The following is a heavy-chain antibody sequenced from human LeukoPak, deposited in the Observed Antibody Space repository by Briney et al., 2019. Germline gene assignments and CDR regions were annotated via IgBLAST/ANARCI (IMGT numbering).Heavy chain of an antibody. V-gene: IGHV3-30*04. CDR3: AKVGLGRGSYWGFDY. CDR1: GFTFSSYA. Sequence: PGGSLRLSCAASGFTFSSYAMHWVRQAPGKGLEWVAVISYDGSNKYYADSVKGRFTISRDNSKNTLYLQMNSLRAEDTAVYYCAKVGLGRGSYWGFDYWAREPWSPSPQ. CDR2: ISYDGSNK. J-gene: IGHJ4*02. D-gene: IGHD3-10*01.